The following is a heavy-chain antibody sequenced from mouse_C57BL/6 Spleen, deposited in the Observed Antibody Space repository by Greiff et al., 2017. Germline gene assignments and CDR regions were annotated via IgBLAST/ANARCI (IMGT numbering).Heavy chain of an antibody. J-gene: IGHJ1*03. D-gene: IGHD1-1*01. V-gene: IGHV1-69*01. CDR3: ARRAFTTVVARDWYCDV. Sequence: QVQLQQPGAELVMPGASVKLSCKASGYTFTSYWMHWVKQRPGQGLEWIGEIDPSDSYTNYNQKFKGKSTLTVDKSSSTAYMQLSSLTSEDSAVYYGARRAFTTVVARDWYCDVWGTGTTVTVSS. CDR1: GYTFTSYW. CDR2: IDPSDSYT.